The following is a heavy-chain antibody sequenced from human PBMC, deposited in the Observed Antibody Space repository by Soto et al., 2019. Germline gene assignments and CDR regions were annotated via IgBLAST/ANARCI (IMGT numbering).Heavy chain of an antibody. CDR2: IIPIFGTA. V-gene: IGHV1-69*01. CDR3: ATNDGYCSGGSCYSYYYYGMDV. Sequence: QVQLVQSGAEVKKPGSSVKVSCKASGGTFSSYAISWVRQAPGQGLEWMGGIIPIFGTANYAQKFQGRVTINADESTSTAYMELSSLRSEDTAVYYCATNDGYCSGGSCYSYYYYGMDVWGQGTTVTVSS. J-gene: IGHJ6*02. D-gene: IGHD2-15*01. CDR1: GGTFSSYA.